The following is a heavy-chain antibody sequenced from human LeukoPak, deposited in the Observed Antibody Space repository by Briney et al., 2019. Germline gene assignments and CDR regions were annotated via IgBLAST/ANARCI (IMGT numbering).Heavy chain of an antibody. Sequence: PSQTLSLTCTVSGGSISSDTYYWSWIRQPPGRGLEWIGYIYHSGSTYYNPSLKSRVTMSVDRSRNQFPLKLTSVTAADTAVYYCAGDQGRGAFCGGDCYSGWFDPWGQGTLVTVSS. CDR1: GGSISSDTYY. D-gene: IGHD2-21*01. CDR3: AGDQGRGAFCGGDCYSGWFDP. J-gene: IGHJ5*02. CDR2: IYHSGST. V-gene: IGHV4-30-2*01.